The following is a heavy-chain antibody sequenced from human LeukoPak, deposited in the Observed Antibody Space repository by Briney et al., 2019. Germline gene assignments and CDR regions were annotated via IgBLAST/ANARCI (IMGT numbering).Heavy chain of an antibody. Sequence: GEPLKISCKGSGYTFTIYWIAWVRQMPGKGLGWMGSIYPGASNRRYSPSFQGQATISADTSSNTAYLQWSSLKASDTAMYYCARLNGGRNLLVDDFDIWGQGTKVTVSS. CDR1: GYTFTIYW. CDR2: IYPGASNR. J-gene: IGHJ3*02. V-gene: IGHV5-51*01. CDR3: ARLNGGRNLLVDDFDI. D-gene: IGHD4-23*01.